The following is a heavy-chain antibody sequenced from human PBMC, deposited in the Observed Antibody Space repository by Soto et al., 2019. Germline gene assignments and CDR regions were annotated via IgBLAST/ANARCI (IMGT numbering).Heavy chain of an antibody. CDR2: INPNGGAT. V-gene: IGHV1-46*01. D-gene: IGHD5-12*01. Sequence: ASVKVSCQASGYTFTTYYIHWVRQAPGQGLEWMGIINPNGGATSYAQTFQGRVTMTTDTSTSTVHMEVRSLRSDDTAVYYCAREGVAPYYYYGMDVWGQGTPVTVSS. J-gene: IGHJ6*02. CDR1: GYTFTTYY. CDR3: AREGVAPYYYYGMDV.